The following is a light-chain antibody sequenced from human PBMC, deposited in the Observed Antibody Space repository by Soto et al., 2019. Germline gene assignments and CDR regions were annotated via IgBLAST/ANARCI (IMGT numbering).Light chain of an antibody. Sequence: EIVLTQSPGSLSLSPGERATLSCRASQSGDSTFFAWYEKKPGEAPRLLIYGASKRATGVPDRFSGSGSETDFTLTISRLEPEDFAVYYCQQYMSSVTFGQGTKVEL. J-gene: IGKJ1*01. CDR3: QQYMSSVT. V-gene: IGKV3-20*01. CDR2: GAS. CDR1: QSGDSTF.